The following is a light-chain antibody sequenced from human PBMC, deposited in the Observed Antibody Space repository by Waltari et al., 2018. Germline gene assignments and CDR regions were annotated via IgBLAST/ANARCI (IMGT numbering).Light chain of an antibody. CDR1: SGSVSTTYY. Sequence: QTVVTQEPSLSVSPGGTVTLTCGLTSGSVSTTYYPYWFQQAPGQAPRTLIFDTHTRSSGVPDRFSGSILDNKAARTITGAQADDESDYYCVLSMGSGIWVFGGGTKLTVL. CDR3: VLSMGSGIWV. J-gene: IGLJ3*02. CDR2: DTH. V-gene: IGLV8-61*01.